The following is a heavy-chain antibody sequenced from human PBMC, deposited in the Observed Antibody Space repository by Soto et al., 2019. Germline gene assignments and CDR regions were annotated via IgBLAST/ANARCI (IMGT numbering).Heavy chain of an antibody. CDR3: ARVVLVRWFDP. CDR2: IYYSGST. D-gene: IGHD2-8*02. Sequence: SETLSLTCTVSGGSISSYYWSWIRQPPGKGLEWIGYIYYSGSTNYNPSLKSRVTISVDTSKNQFSLKLSSVTAADTAVYYCARVVLVRWFDPWGQGTLVTAPQ. J-gene: IGHJ5*02. CDR1: GGSISSYY. V-gene: IGHV4-59*01.